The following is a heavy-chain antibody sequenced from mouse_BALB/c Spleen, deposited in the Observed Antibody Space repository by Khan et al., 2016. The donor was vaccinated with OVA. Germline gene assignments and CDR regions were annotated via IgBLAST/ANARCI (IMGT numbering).Heavy chain of an antibody. V-gene: IGHV5-6*01. CDR3: ASHLTGSFAY. D-gene: IGHD4-1*01. CDR2: ISSGGDYT. CDR1: GFTFSSYS. J-gene: IGHJ3*01. Sequence: EVKLMESGGDLVKPGGSLKLSCAASGFTFSSYSMSWVRQTPDKRLEWVATISSGGDYTYYPDSVKGRFTIFRDNAKNTLYLQMSSLKSEDTAMCYCASHLTGSFAYWGQGTLVTVSA.